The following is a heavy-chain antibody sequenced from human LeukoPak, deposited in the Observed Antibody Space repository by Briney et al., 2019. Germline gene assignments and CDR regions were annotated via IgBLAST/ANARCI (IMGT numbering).Heavy chain of an antibody. J-gene: IGHJ4*02. D-gene: IGHD3-3*01. CDR3: ARDSFWSGYYPFDS. Sequence: GGSLRLSCAASGFTFTSYWMHWVRHAPGKGLVWVSRINTDGSSSFYADSVKGRFTISRDNAKNTLYLQMNSLRADDTAVYYCARDSFWSGYYPFDSWGQGTLVTVSS. CDR2: INTDGSSS. V-gene: IGHV3-74*01. CDR1: GFTFTSYW.